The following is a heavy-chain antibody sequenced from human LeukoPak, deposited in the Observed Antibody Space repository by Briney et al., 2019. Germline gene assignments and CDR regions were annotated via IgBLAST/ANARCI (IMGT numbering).Heavy chain of an antibody. V-gene: IGHV1-69*11. CDR2: IIPILGTA. CDR3: ARGGYSYGFWYYFDY. D-gene: IGHD5-18*01. CDR1: GGTFSSYA. J-gene: IGHJ4*02. Sequence: ASVKVSCKASGGTFSSYAISWVRQAPGQGLEWMGRIIPILGTANYAQKFQGRVTITTDESTSTAYMELSSLRSEDTAVYYCARGGYSYGFWYYFDYWGQGTLVTVSS.